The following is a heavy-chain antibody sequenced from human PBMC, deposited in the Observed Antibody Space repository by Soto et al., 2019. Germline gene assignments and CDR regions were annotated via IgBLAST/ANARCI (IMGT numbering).Heavy chain of an antibody. V-gene: IGHV1-69*13. J-gene: IGHJ4*02. Sequence: ASVKVSCKASGGTFSSYAISWVRQAPGQGLEWMGGIIPIFGTANYAQKFQGRVTITADESTSTAYMELSSLRSEDTAVYYCASREWEQVDYDILTGYYSSDYWGQGTLVTVSS. D-gene: IGHD3-9*01. CDR2: IIPIFGTA. CDR3: ASREWEQVDYDILTGYYSSDY. CDR1: GGTFSSYA.